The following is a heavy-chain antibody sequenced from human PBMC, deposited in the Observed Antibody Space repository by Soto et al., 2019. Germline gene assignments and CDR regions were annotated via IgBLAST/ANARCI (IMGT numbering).Heavy chain of an antibody. J-gene: IGHJ5*02. CDR3: ARVLFGRGNWFDP. Sequence: SETLSLTCTVSGGSISSYYWSWTRQPPGKGLEWIGYIYYSGYTNYNPSLKSRVTISVDTSKNQFSLKLSSVTAADTAVYYCARVLFGRGNWFDPWGQGTLVTVSS. V-gene: IGHV4-59*01. D-gene: IGHD3-3*01. CDR2: IYYSGYT. CDR1: GGSISSYY.